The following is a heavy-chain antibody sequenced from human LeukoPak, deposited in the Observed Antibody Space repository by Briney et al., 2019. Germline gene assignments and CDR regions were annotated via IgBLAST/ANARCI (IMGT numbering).Heavy chain of an antibody. V-gene: IGHV1-18*01. D-gene: IGHD3-9*01. J-gene: IGHJ4*02. Sequence: ASVKVSCKASGYTFTSYGISWVRQAPGQGLEWMGWISAYNGNTNYAQKLQGRVTMTTDTSTSTAYMELRSLRSDDTAVYYCARDALLRYFDWLSGNFDYWGQGTLVTVSS. CDR3: ARDALLRYFDWLSGNFDY. CDR1: GYTFTSYG. CDR2: ISAYNGNT.